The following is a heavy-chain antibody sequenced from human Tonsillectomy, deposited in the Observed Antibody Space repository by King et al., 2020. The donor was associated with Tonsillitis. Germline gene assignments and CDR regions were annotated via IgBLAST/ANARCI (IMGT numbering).Heavy chain of an antibody. Sequence: VQLVESGGGLVQPGRSLRLSCAASGFTFDDYAMHWVRQAPGKGLEWVSGISWNSGSIGYADSVKGRFTISRDNAKNSLYLQMNSLRAEDTALYYCAKDTGMWDLHYFASGGQGPLVTASS. D-gene: IGHD1-26*01. V-gene: IGHV3-9*01. CDR2: ISWNSGSI. J-gene: IGHJ4*02. CDR1: GFTFDDYA. CDR3: AKDTGMWDLHYFAS.